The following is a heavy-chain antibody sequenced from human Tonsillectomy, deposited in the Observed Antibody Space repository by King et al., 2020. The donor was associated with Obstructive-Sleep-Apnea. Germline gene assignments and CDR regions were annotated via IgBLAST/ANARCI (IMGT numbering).Heavy chain of an antibody. J-gene: IGHJ6*02. CDR3: AGGPIRSTSLGMDV. Sequence: VQLVESGAEVKKPGESLRISCQGSGYSFTSYWISRVRQMPGKGLEWMGRIDPSDSYTNYSPSFQGHVTISADKSISTAYLQWRSLKASDTAMYYCAGGPIRSTSLGMDVWGQGTTVTVSS. CDR2: IDPSDSYT. V-gene: IGHV5-10-1*01. CDR1: GYSFTSYW. D-gene: IGHD3-16*01.